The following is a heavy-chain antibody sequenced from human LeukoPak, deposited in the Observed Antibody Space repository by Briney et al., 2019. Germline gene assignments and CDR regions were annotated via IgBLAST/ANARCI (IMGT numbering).Heavy chain of an antibody. D-gene: IGHD6-13*01. V-gene: IGHV4-4*07. J-gene: IGHJ4*02. CDR3: ASSGLQQLEFYY. CDR1: GGSISSYY. Sequence: PSETLSLTCTVSGGSISSYYWSWIRQPAGKGLEWIGRIYTSGSTNYNPSLKSRVTISVDTSKNQFSLKLSSVTAADTAVYYCASSGLQQLEFYYWGQGTLVTVSS. CDR2: IYTSGST.